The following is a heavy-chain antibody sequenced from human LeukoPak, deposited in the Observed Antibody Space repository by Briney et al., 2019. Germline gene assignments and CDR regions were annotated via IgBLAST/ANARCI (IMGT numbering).Heavy chain of an antibody. CDR1: GGSISSYY. CDR3: AREGYYDFWSGYYGNWFDP. CDR2: IYTSGST. V-gene: IGHV4-4*07. Sequence: SETLSLTCTVSGGSISSYYWSWIRQPAGKGLEWIGRIYTSGSTNYNPPLKSRVTMSVDTSKNQFSLKLSSVTAADTAVYYCAREGYYDFWSGYYGNWFDPWGQGTLVTVSS. D-gene: IGHD3-3*01. J-gene: IGHJ5*02.